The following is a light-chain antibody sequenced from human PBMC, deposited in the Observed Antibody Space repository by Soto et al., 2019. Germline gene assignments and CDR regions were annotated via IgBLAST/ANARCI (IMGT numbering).Light chain of an antibody. CDR1: SSNIGGNS. CDR3: GSWDSSLSAYV. J-gene: IGLJ1*01. CDR2: DDT. V-gene: IGLV1-51*01. Sequence: QSVLTQPPAVSAAPGQKVTISCSGSSSNIGGNSVSWYQQLPGTAPKLLIYDDTKRPSGIPDRFSGSTSGTSATLGITGLQTGDEAGYYCGSWDSSLSAYVFGTVTEVTVL.